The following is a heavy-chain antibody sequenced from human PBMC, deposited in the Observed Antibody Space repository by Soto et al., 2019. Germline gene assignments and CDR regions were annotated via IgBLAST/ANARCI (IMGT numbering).Heavy chain of an antibody. CDR2: ISNSGST. CDR1: GGSVTSDEDY. V-gene: IGHV4-30-4*01. CDR3: ATESGSTYGYFDH. Sequence: PSETLSFTCTVSGGSVTSDEDYWTWIRQSPGKGLEWLGYISNSGSTGYNPSLKTRLSMSVDRSKNQFTLRLTSVTAADTAVYFCATESGSTYGYFDHWGQGTQVTVSS. D-gene: IGHD5-18*01. J-gene: IGHJ4*02.